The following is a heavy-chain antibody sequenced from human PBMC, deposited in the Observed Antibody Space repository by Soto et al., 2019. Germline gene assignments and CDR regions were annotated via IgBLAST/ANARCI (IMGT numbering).Heavy chain of an antibody. Sequence: SVMVSCKASGGTFGSDAITWVRQAPGQGLEWVGRIIPIFGTTNYAQNLQGRVTISADKSTLTSYMELHSLTSDDTALYYCARDRTDSGYYTNWLDPWGQGTQVTVS. CDR3: ARDRTDSGYYTNWLDP. V-gene: IGHV1-69*06. D-gene: IGHD3-22*01. CDR1: GGTFGSDA. CDR2: IIPIFGTT. J-gene: IGHJ5*02.